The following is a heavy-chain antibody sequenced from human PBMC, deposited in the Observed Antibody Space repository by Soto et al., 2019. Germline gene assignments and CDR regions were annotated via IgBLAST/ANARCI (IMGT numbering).Heavy chain of an antibody. V-gene: IGHV3-74*01. CDR2: INSDGSST. CDR3: ARGRSLDGRILPDY. J-gene: IGHJ4*02. D-gene: IGHD2-15*01. Sequence: GGSLRLSCAASGFTFSSYWMHWVRQAPGKGLVWVSRINSDGSSTSYADSVKDRFTISRDNAKNTLYLQMNSLRAEDTAVYYCARGRSLDGRILPDYWGQGTLVTVSS. CDR1: GFTFSSYW.